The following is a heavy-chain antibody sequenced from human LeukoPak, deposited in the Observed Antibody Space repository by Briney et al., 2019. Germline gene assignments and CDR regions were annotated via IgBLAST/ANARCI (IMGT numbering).Heavy chain of an antibody. Sequence: SETLSLTCTVSGVSISGYYWSWIRQPPGKGLEWIGYIYYSGSTNYNPALKSRVTISVDTSKNQLPLKLSSVTAADTAVYYCARNAPAFDYWGQGPLVIVSS. D-gene: IGHD2-2*01. CDR2: IYYSGST. CDR1: GVSISGYY. V-gene: IGHV4-59*01. J-gene: IGHJ4*02. CDR3: ARNAPAFDY.